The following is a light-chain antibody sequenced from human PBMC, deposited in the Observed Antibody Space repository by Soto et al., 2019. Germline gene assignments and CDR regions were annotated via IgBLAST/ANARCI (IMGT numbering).Light chain of an antibody. CDR2: GAS. V-gene: IGKV3-20*01. CDR1: QSVSSSY. CDR3: QQYGSSPPIT. J-gene: IGKJ3*01. Sequence: IVLTQSPGTLSLYPGERATLSCRASQSVSSSYLAWYQQKPGQAPRLLIYGASSRATGIPDRFSGGGSGTDFTLTISRLEPEDFAVYYCQQYGSSPPITFGPGTKVDIK.